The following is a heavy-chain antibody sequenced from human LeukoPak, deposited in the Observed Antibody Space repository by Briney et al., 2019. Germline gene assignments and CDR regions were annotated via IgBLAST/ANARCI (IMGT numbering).Heavy chain of an antibody. Sequence: SETLSLTCAVYGGSFSGYYWSWIRQPPGKGLEWIGEINHSGSTNYNPSLKSRVTISVDTPKNQFSLKLSSVTAADTAVYYCARTRIAPDYWGQGTLVTVSS. D-gene: IGHD6-13*01. CDR2: INHSGST. CDR1: GGSFSGYY. CDR3: ARTRIAPDY. V-gene: IGHV4-34*01. J-gene: IGHJ4*02.